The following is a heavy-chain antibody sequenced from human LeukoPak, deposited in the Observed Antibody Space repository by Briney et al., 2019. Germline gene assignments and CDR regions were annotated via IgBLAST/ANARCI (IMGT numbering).Heavy chain of an antibody. V-gene: IGHV3-21*01. Sequence: GGSLRLSCAASGFTFSSYGMNWVRQAPGKGLEWVSSISTGSSYIYYADSVKGRFTISRDNAKNSLYLQMNSLRAEDTAVYYCTRRPIAATAYYFDYWGQGTLVTVSS. CDR3: TRRPIAATAYYFDY. CDR1: GFTFSSYG. CDR2: ISTGSSYI. J-gene: IGHJ4*02. D-gene: IGHD6-6*01.